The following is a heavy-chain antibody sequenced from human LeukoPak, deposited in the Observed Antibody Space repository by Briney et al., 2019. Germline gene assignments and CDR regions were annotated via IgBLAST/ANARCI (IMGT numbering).Heavy chain of an antibody. CDR2: ISSSSSYI. V-gene: IGHV3-21*01. CDR1: GFTFSSYS. J-gene: IGHJ5*02. Sequence: PGGTLRLSCAASGFTFSSYSMNWVRQAPGKGLEWASSISSSSSYIYYADSVKGRFTISRDNAKNSLYLQMNSLRAEDTAVYYCARDLKAAAGTGNWFDPWGQGTLVTVSS. D-gene: IGHD6-13*01. CDR3: ARDLKAAAGTGNWFDP.